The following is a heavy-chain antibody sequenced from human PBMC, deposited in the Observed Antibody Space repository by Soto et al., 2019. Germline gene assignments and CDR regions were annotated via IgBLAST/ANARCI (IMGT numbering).Heavy chain of an antibody. J-gene: IGHJ6*02. CDR1: GGSFSGYY. CDR3: ARGRGYYYDSSGYNSPKIYYYYGMDV. D-gene: IGHD3-22*01. CDR2: INHSGST. Sequence: SETLSLTCAVYGGSFSGYYWSWIRQPPGKGLEWIGEINHSGSTNYNPSLKSRVTISVGTSKNQFSLKLSSVTAADTAVYYCARGRGYYYDSSGYNSPKIYYYYGMDVWGQGTTVTVSS. V-gene: IGHV4-34*01.